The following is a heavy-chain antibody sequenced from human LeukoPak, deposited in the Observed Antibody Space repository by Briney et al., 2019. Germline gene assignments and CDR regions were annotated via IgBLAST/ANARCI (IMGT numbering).Heavy chain of an antibody. D-gene: IGHD4-23*01. CDR1: GGSISSYY. Sequence: SETLSLTCTVSGGSISSYYWSWIRQPPGKGLEWIGSISHGGAAHDSVTTFYNPSLKSRVTMSVDTSKNEFSLKLSSVTAADTAVYYCARENDYGGNLAYWGQGTLVTVSS. CDR2: ISHGGAAHDSVTT. J-gene: IGHJ4*02. V-gene: IGHV4-59*12. CDR3: ARENDYGGNLAY.